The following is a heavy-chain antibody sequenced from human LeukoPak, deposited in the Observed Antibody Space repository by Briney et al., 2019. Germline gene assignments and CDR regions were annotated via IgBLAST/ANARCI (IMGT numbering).Heavy chain of an antibody. J-gene: IGHJ4*02. D-gene: IGHD3-3*01. CDR1: GYTFTSYD. CDR3: ARTTYDFWSGYYHFDY. V-gene: IGHV1-8*03. Sequence: ASVKVSCKASGYTFTSYDINWVRQATGQGLERMGWMNPNSGNTGYAQKFQGRVTITRNTSISTAYMELSSLRSEDTAVYYCARTTYDFWSGYYHFDYWGQGTLVTVSS. CDR2: MNPNSGNT.